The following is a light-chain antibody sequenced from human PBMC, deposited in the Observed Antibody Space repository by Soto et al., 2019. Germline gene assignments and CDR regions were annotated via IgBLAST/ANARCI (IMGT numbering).Light chain of an antibody. Sequence: SALTQPAPVSGSPGQSITISCTGTSSDVGGYNYVSWYQHHPGKAPKLMIYDVSNRPSGVSNRFSGSKSGNTASLTISGLQPEDEADYYCCSYTTSNTRQIVFGTGTKVTVL. CDR3: CSYTTSNTRQIV. CDR2: DVS. CDR1: SSDVGGYNY. J-gene: IGLJ1*01. V-gene: IGLV2-14*03.